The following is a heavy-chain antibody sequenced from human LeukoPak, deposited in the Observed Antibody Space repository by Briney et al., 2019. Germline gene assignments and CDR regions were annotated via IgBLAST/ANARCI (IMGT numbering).Heavy chain of an antibody. Sequence: SETLSLTCTVSGGSISSYYWSWIRQPPGKGLEWIGYIYYSGSTNYNPSLKSRVTISVDTSKNQFSLKLSSVTAADTAVYYCAGARWFDYWGQGTLVTVSS. CDR3: AGARWFDY. V-gene: IGHV4-59*01. CDR2: IYYSGST. J-gene: IGHJ5*01. CDR1: GGSISSYY.